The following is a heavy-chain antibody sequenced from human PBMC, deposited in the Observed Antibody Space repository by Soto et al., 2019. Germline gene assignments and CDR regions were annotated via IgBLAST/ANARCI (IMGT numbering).Heavy chain of an antibody. CDR3: ARGRRVVWWFDP. D-gene: IGHD2-8*01. CDR1: GSTLTSYD. Sequence: ASVKVSSKASGSTLTSYDIEWVRQAAGQVLVWMVCLNPNSGNTGYAQKSQGRVTMTRNTSISTAYMELSSLRSEDTAVYYCARGRRVVWWFDPWGQGTPVTVSS. J-gene: IGHJ5*02. V-gene: IGHV1-8*01. CDR2: LNPNSGNT.